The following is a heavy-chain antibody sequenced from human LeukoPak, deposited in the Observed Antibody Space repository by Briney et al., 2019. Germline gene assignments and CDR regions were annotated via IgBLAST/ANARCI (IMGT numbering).Heavy chain of an antibody. CDR3: ARGTGYYDSSPFDY. CDR2: ISYDGSNK. D-gene: IGHD3-22*01. V-gene: IGHV3-30-3*01. J-gene: IGHJ4*02. Sequence: GRSLRLSCAASGFTFSSYAMHWVRQAPGKGLEWVAVISYDGSNKYYADSVKGRFTISRDNSKNTLYLQMNSLRAEDTAVYYCARGTGYYDSSPFDYWGQGTLVTVSS. CDR1: GFTFSSYA.